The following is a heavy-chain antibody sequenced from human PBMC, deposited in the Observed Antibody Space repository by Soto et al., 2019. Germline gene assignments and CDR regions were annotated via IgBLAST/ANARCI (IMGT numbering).Heavy chain of an antibody. CDR1: GFTFSSYW. CDR3: ARDGSEWELLPHWYYGMDV. J-gene: IGHJ6*02. D-gene: IGHD1-26*01. V-gene: IGHV3-7*01. CDR2: IKQDGSEK. Sequence: GGSLRLSCAASGFTFSSYWMSWVRQAPGKGLEWVANIKQDGSEKYYVDSVKGRFTISRDNAKNSLYLQMNSLRAEDTAVYYCARDGSEWELLPHWYYGMDVWGQGTTVTVSS.